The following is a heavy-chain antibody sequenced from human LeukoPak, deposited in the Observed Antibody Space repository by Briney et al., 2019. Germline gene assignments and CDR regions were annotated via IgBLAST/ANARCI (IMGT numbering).Heavy chain of an antibody. J-gene: IGHJ3*02. Sequence: GGSLRLSCAASGFTFSSNYMSWVRQAPGKGLEWVSVIYSGGSTYYADSVKGRFTISRDNAKNSLYLQMNSLRAEDTAVYYCARDQDSGYGDAFDIWGQGTMVTVSS. CDR2: IYSGGST. CDR1: GFTFSSNY. V-gene: IGHV3-53*01. CDR3: ARDQDSGYGDAFDI. D-gene: IGHD5-12*01.